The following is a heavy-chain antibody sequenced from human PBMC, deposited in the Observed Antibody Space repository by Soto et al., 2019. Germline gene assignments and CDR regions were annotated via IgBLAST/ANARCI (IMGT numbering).Heavy chain of an antibody. J-gene: IGHJ6*03. CDR3: ARSLVYYYYMDG. V-gene: IGHV4-59*01. Sequence: SETLSLTCTVSGGSISSYYWSWIRQPPGKGLEWIGYIYYSGSTNYNPSLKSRVTISVDTSKNQFSLKLSSVTAADTAVYYCARSLVYYYYMDGWGKGTTVTVSS. CDR2: IYYSGST. CDR1: GGSISSYY.